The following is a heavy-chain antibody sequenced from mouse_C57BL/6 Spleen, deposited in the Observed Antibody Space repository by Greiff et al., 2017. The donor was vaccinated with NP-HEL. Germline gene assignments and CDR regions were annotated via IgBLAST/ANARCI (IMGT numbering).Heavy chain of an antibody. Sequence: QVQLKESGPELVKPGASVKISCKASGYAFSSSWMNWVKQRPGKGLEWIGRIYPGDGDTNYNGKFKGKATLTADKSSSTAYMQLSSLTSEDSAVYFCAISEAWFAYWGQGTLVTVSA. CDR1: GYAFSSSW. CDR2: IYPGDGDT. J-gene: IGHJ3*01. CDR3: AISEAWFAY. V-gene: IGHV1-82*01.